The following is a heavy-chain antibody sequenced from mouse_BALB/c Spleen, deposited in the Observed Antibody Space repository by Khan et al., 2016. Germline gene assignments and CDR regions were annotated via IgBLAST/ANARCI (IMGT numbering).Heavy chain of an antibody. CDR1: GCSITSDYA. D-gene: IGHD2-4*01. J-gene: IGHJ2*01. Sequence: VQLKESGPGLVKPSQSLSLTCTVTGCSITSDYAWNWIRQFPGNKLEWMGYISYSGSTSYNPSLKSRISITQDTSKNQFFLQLNSVTTEDTARYYCARGMITTFDYWGQGTTLTVSS. CDR2: ISYSGST. CDR3: ARGMITTFDY. V-gene: IGHV3-2*02.